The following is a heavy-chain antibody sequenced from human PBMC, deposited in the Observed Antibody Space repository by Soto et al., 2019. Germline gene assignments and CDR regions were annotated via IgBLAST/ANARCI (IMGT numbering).Heavy chain of an antibody. Sequence: EXLKISCKGSGYXFTSYLLGWVRHMPGKGLEFIGIIHPGYSDTRYSPSFQGPVTMSVDKSISTAYLKWSRLKASDTAMYYCVRPDSSGYYVNWGHGTLGTVS. CDR2: IHPGYSDT. J-gene: IGHJ4*01. V-gene: IGHV5-51*01. D-gene: IGHD3-22*01. CDR3: VRPDSSGYYVN. CDR1: GYXFTSYL.